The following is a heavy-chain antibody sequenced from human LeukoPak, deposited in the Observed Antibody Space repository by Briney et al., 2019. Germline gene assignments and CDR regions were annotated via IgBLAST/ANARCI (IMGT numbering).Heavy chain of an antibody. J-gene: IGHJ4*02. V-gene: IGHV4-61*02. CDR2: IYTSGST. CDR3: ADRRDYCEY. Sequence: PSETLSLTCTVSGGSISSGSYYWSWIRQPAGKGLEWIGRIYTSGSTNYNPSLKSRVTISVDTSKNQFSLKLSSVTAADTAVYYCADRRDYCEYRGQGTLVTVSS. CDR1: GGSISSGSYY.